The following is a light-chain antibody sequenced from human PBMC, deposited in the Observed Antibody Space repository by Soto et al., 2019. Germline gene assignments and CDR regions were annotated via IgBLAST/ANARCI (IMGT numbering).Light chain of an antibody. CDR1: QSVSNNY. V-gene: IGKV3-20*01. CDR2: GAS. Sequence: EIVLSQSPGILSLPPGERATLSCRASQSVSNNYLAWYQQKPGQAPRLLIYGASNRATGLPDRFSGSGSGTDFTLTISRLEPEDFAVYYCQQYGSSGTFGQGTKVDIK. J-gene: IGKJ1*01. CDR3: QQYGSSGT.